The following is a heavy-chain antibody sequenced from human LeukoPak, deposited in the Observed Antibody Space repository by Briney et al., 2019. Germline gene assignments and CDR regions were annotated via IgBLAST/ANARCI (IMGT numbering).Heavy chain of an antibody. D-gene: IGHD4-17*01. CDR1: GFTFSNYG. J-gene: IGHJ4*02. V-gene: IGHV3-30*03. CDR3: ATDHGFHYGAYFDY. CDR2: ISYDGSNK. Sequence: QPGRSLRLSCAASGFTFSNYGMHWVRQAPGKGLEWVAVISYDGSNKYYADSVKGRFTISRDNSKNTLYLQMNSLRAEDTAVYYCATDHGFHYGAYFDYWGQGTLVTVSS.